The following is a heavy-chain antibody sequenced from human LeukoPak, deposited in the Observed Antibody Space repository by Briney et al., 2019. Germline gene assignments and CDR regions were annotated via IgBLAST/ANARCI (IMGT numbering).Heavy chain of an antibody. CDR3: ARTRNDGYFDY. Sequence: SQTLSLTCAISGDSVSSNTAAWSWIRQPPGKGLEWIGYIYYSGSTNYNPSLKSRVTISVDTSKNHFSLKLSSVTAADTAIYYCARTRNDGYFDYWGQGTLVTVSS. CDR1: GDSVSSNTAA. J-gene: IGHJ4*02. V-gene: IGHV4-61*03. CDR2: IYYSGST. D-gene: IGHD1-1*01.